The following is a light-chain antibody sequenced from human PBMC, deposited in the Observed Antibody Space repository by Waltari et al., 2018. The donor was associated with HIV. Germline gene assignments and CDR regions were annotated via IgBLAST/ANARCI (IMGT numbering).Light chain of an antibody. V-gene: IGKV1-5*03. CDR3: QQYNTYWT. J-gene: IGKJ1*01. Sequence: DIQMTQSPSILSASVGDRVTITCRASQSISTWLAWYQQKPGKAPKLLSYKASSLESGVPSRFSASGSGTEFTLTISSLQPDDFATYYCQQYNTYWTFGQGTKVEIK. CDR1: QSISTW. CDR2: KAS.